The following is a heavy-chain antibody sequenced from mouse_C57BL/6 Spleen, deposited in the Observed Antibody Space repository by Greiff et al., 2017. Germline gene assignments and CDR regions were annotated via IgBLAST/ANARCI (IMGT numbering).Heavy chain of an antibody. CDR2: INPGSGGT. J-gene: IGHJ3*01. V-gene: IGHV1-54*01. CDR3: ARSRNYDYDEGFAY. CDR1: GYAFTNYL. Sequence: QVHVKQSGAELVRPGTSVKVSCKASGYAFTNYLIEWVKQRPGQGLEWIGVINPGSGGTNYNEKFKGKATLTADKSSSTAYMQLSSLTSEDSAVYFCARSRNYDYDEGFAYWGQGTLVTVSA. D-gene: IGHD2-4*01.